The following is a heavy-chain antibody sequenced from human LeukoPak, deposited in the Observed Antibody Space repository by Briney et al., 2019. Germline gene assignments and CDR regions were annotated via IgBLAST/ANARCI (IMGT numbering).Heavy chain of an antibody. D-gene: IGHD2-2*01. V-gene: IGHV3-23*01. CDR1: GFTFSSYA. CDR2: ISGSGGST. CDR3: AKDMCSSTSCGIYYFDY. J-gene: IGHJ4*02. Sequence: LSGGSLRLSCAASGFTFSSYAMSWVRQAPGKGLEWVSAISGSGGSTYYADSVKGRFTISRDNSKDTLYLQMNSLRAEDTAVYYCAKDMCSSTSCGIYYFDYWGQGTLVTVSS.